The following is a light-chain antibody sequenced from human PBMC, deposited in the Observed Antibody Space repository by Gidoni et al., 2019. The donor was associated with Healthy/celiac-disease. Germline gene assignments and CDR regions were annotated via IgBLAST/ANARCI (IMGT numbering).Light chain of an antibody. J-gene: IGLJ3*02. V-gene: IGLV3-19*01. CDR1: SLRSYY. CDR2: GKN. Sequence: SSELTQDPAVSVASGQTVRITCQGDSLRSYYASWYQQKPGQAPVIVIYGKNNRPSGIPDRFSGSSSGNTASLTITGAQAEDEADYYCNSRDSSGNHLAWVFGGGTKLTVL. CDR3: NSRDSSGNHLAWV.